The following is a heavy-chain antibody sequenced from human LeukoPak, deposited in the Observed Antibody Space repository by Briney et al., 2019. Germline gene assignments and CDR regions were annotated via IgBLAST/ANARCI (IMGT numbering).Heavy chain of an antibody. Sequence: PSQTLSLTCTVSGGSISNGDYYWNWIRQPPGRRPEWTGYIYYSGSTNYNPSLKSRVTISVDTSKNQFSLKLSSVTAADTAVYYCARQLLSADDAFDIWGQGTMVTVSS. CDR1: GGSISNGDYY. J-gene: IGHJ3*02. CDR3: ARQLLSADDAFDI. D-gene: IGHD2-2*01. CDR2: IYYSGST. V-gene: IGHV4-30-4*01.